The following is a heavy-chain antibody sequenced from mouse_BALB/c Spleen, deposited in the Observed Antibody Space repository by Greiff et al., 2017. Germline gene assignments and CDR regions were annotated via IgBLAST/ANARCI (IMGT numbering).Heavy chain of an antibody. D-gene: IGHD2-4*01. Sequence: VQLKESGTVLARPGASVKMSCKASGYSFTSYWMHWVKQRPGQGLEWIGAIYPGNSDTSYNQKFKGKAKLTAVTSASTAYMELSSLTNEDSAVYYCTRRYDYDAWFAYWGQGTLVTVSA. J-gene: IGHJ3*01. V-gene: IGHV1-5*01. CDR2: IYPGNSDT. CDR1: GYSFTSYW. CDR3: TRRYDYDAWFAY.